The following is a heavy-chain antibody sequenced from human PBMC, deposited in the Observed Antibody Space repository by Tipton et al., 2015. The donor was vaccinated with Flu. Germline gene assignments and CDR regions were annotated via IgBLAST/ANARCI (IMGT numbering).Heavy chain of an antibody. Sequence: TLSLTCTVSGGSISSSSYYWGWIRQPPGKGLEWIGSIYYSGSIYYNPSLKSRVTISVDTSKNQFSLKLSSVTAADTAVYYCARGRYGGNYFGYWGQGTLVTVSS. CDR3: ARGRYGGNYFGY. V-gene: IGHV4-39*07. CDR1: GGSISSSSYY. D-gene: IGHD4-23*01. J-gene: IGHJ4*02. CDR2: IYYSGSI.